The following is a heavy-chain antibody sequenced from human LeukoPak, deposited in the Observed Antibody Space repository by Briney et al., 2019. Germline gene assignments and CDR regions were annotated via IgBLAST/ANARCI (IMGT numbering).Heavy chain of an antibody. CDR1: GFTFGDYY. D-gene: IGHD3-3*01. CDR2: ISSSGSNI. Sequence: AGGSLRLSCVASGFTFGDYYMNWIRQAPGKGLECVSYISSSGSNIYHADSVKGRFTISRDNAKNSLYLQMNSLRAEGTAVYYCAAITYYDFWSGPFAFDIWGQGTMVTVSS. J-gene: IGHJ3*02. V-gene: IGHV3-11*01. CDR3: AAITYYDFWSGPFAFDI.